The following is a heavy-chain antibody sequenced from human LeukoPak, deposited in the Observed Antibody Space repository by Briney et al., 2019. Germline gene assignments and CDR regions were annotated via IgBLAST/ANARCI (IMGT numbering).Heavy chain of an antibody. CDR3: AREGKRGYYYMDV. CDR1: GFTFSSYS. CDR2: ISSSSTI. J-gene: IGHJ6*03. Sequence: GGSLRLSCAASGFTFSSYSMNWVRQAPGKGLEWVSYISSSSTIYYADSVKGRFTIPRDNAKNSLYLQMNSLRAEDTAVYYCAREGKRGYYYMDVWGKGTTVTVSS. V-gene: IGHV3-48*01. D-gene: IGHD5-24*01.